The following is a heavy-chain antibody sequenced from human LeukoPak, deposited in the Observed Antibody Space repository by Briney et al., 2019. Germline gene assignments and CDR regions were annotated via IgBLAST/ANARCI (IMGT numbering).Heavy chain of an antibody. J-gene: IGHJ4*01. Sequence: QPGGSLRLSCAASGFTLSSYWMHWVRQAPGKGLDWVSRIYIDGSSTNYADSVKGRFTISRDNAKNTLYLQMNSLRAEDTAIYYCAAVLSRAYRSFDYWGQGILVTVSS. D-gene: IGHD4-11*01. CDR3: AAVLSRAYRSFDY. V-gene: IGHV3-74*01. CDR2: IYIDGSST. CDR1: GFTLSSYW.